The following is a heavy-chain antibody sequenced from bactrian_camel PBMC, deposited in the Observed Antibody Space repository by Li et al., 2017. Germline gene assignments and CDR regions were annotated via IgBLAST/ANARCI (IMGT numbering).Heavy chain of an antibody. CDR1: GDRIGRYC. CDR2: IESDGST. Sequence: HVQLVESGGGSVQVGGSLTLSCVASGDRIGRYCMGWFRQIPDREREGVAGIESDGSTSYADSVKGRFTVSRDNAKNTVYLQMNNLKTEDTAVYYCAADLEIADYCSGDYSVLGQGTQVTVS. J-gene: IGHJ4*01. D-gene: IGHD1*01. V-gene: IGHV3S53*01.